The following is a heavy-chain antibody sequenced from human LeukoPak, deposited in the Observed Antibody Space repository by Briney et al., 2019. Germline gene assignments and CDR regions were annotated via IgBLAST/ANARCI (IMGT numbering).Heavy chain of an antibody. V-gene: IGHV3-30*02. CDR2: IRYDGSRK. J-gene: IGHJ4*02. D-gene: IGHD3/OR15-3a*01. Sequence: GGSLRLSCAASGFIFSSYGMHWVRQAPDKGLEWVAFIRYDGSRKYYADSVKGRFTISRDNSKNTLHLQMNSLRAEDTAVYYCAKGLAYSFDYWGQGTLVTVSS. CDR3: AKGLAYSFDY. CDR1: GFIFSSYG.